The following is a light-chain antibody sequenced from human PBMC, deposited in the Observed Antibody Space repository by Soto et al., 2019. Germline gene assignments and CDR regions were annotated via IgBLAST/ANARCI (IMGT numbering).Light chain of an antibody. CDR2: RDR. J-gene: IGLJ1*01. V-gene: IGLV3-9*01. CDR1: NIGSKN. Sequence: SYELTQPLSVSVALGQTAKITCGGYNIGSKNVHWYQQQPGQAPVLVIYRDRNRPSGIPERFSGSYSANTATLTISGAQAEDEAAYFCQVWDSNTYVFGSGTKRTVL. CDR3: QVWDSNTYV.